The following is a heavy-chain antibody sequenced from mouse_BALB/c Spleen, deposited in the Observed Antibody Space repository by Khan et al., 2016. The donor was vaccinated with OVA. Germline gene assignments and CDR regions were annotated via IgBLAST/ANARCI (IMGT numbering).Heavy chain of an antibody. Sequence: VQLQQSGAELMKPGASVTISCKATGYTFSMYWIEWVKQRPGHGLEWIGEILPGSGSTNNNEKFKGKATFTADTSSNTAHMQLSSLTSEDSAVYYCSRGGYNPAMDYWGQGTSVTVSS. CDR2: ILPGSGST. V-gene: IGHV1-9*01. CDR3: SRGGYNPAMDY. J-gene: IGHJ4*01. D-gene: IGHD1-3*01. CDR1: GYTFSMYW.